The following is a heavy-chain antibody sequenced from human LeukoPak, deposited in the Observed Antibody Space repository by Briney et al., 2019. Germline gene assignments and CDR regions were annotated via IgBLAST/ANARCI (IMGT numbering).Heavy chain of an antibody. Sequence: PSETLSLTCTASGYSISSGYYWGWIRQPPGKGLEWIGSIYHSGSTYYNPSLKSRVTISVDTSKNQFSLKLSSVTAADTAVYYCARDRRHYSGYDYHYWGQGTLVTVSS. CDR2: IYHSGST. V-gene: IGHV4-38-2*02. D-gene: IGHD5-12*01. J-gene: IGHJ4*02. CDR3: ARDRRHYSGYDYHY. CDR1: GYSISSGYY.